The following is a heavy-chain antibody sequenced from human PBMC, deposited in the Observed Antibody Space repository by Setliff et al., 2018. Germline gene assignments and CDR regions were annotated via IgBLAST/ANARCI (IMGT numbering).Heavy chain of an antibody. V-gene: IGHV4-59*11. J-gene: IGHJ6*03. CDR3: ARLMEYYQRDNRGEGGMDV. Sequence: PSETLSLTCSVSGGSITGHYWSWIRQTPGKGLEWIGYSHYTGSPNYKNPSLASRATISVDSAKNQVSLRLSSGNAADTAVYYCARLMEYYQRDNRGEGGMDVWGKGTTVTV. CDR2: SHYTGSP. D-gene: IGHD2-2*01. CDR1: GGSITGHY.